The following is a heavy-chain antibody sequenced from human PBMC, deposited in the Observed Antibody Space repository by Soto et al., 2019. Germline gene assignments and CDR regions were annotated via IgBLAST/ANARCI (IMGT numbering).Heavy chain of an antibody. Sequence: SETLSLTCTVSGGSISSYYWSWIRQPPGKGLEWIGYIYYSGSTNYNPSPKSRVTISVDTSKNQFSLKLSSVTAADTAVYYCARGGSSRYYYYYGMDVWGQGTTVTVSS. V-gene: IGHV4-59*01. D-gene: IGHD6-6*01. J-gene: IGHJ6*02. CDR1: GGSISSYY. CDR2: IYYSGST. CDR3: ARGGSSRYYYYYGMDV.